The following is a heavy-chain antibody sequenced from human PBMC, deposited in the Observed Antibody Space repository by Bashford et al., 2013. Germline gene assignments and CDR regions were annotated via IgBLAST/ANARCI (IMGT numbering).Heavy chain of an antibody. CDR3: ARGATRWSVKNFDH. CDR2: LLWWDVP. V-gene: IGHV4-39*07. J-gene: IGHJ4*01. Sequence: SETLSLTCTVSGGSISSRSYYWTWIRQPPGRGVSGLGTSLLWWDVPTITRPLASRVAISGDTSKNQFSVKLXSVTAADTAVYYCARGATRWSVKNFDHWGRGGPGHRLL. CDR1: GGSISSRSYY. D-gene: IGHD2-15*01.